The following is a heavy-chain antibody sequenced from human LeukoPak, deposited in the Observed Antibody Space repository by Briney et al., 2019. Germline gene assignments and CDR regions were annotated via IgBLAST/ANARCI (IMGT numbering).Heavy chain of an antibody. J-gene: IGHJ4*02. V-gene: IGHV3-30*03. Sequence: GGSLRLSCVASGFTFGNHGLHWVHQTPDMGLEWVAFISYDGSEKYYADSVKGRFAISRDNFRTTLFLQMNSLKTEDTAEYYCATDRGWYFDNWGQGTLVTVSS. D-gene: IGHD6-19*01. CDR2: ISYDGSEK. CDR3: ATDRGWYFDN. CDR1: GFTFGNHG.